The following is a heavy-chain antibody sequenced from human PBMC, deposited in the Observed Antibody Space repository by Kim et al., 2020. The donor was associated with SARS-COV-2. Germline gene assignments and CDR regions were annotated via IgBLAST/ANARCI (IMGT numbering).Heavy chain of an antibody. J-gene: IGHJ4*02. D-gene: IGHD1-1*01. Sequence: KEDGSEKYYVDSVKGRFTISRDNGKNSLYLQMNGLRAEDTAVYYCESGGYWGQGTLVTVSS. V-gene: IGHV3-7*01. CDR3: ESGGY. CDR2: KEDGSEK.